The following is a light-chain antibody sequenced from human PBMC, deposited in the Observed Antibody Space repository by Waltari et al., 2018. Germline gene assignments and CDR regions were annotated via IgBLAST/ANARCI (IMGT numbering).Light chain of an antibody. Sequence: EIVLTQSLATLSVSPGERVTLSCRASQSVSSNLAWYQQKPGQAPRLIIYAASNRATGIPARFSGSGSGTEFTLTISSLQSEDFAVYYCQENNHWPPVWTFGQGTNVEIK. J-gene: IGKJ1*01. V-gene: IGKV3-15*01. CDR2: AAS. CDR3: QENNHWPPVWT. CDR1: QSVSSN.